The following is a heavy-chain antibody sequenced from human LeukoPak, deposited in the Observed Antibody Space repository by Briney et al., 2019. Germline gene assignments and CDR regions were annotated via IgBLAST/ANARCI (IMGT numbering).Heavy chain of an antibody. J-gene: IGHJ3*02. CDR3: TTEGILAYCGGDCYSMFAFDI. D-gene: IGHD2-21*02. CDR2: IKGKTDGGTT. V-gene: IGHV3-15*01. Sequence: PGGSLRLSCAASGFTFSNAWMSWVRQAPGKGLEWVGRIKGKTDGGTTDYAAPVKGRFTISRDDSKNTLYLQMNSLKTEDTAVYYCTTEGILAYCGGDCYSMFAFDIWGQGTMVTVSS. CDR1: GFTFSNAW.